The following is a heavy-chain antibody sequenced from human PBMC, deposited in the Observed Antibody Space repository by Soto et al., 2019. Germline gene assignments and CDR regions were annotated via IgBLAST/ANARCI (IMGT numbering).Heavy chain of an antibody. J-gene: IGHJ4*02. CDR1: GYRFTSYW. Sequence: GESLKISCQGSGYRFTSYWIVWVRQMPGKGLEWMGTIFPADSDTKYSPSFQGQVTISADKSSSTAFLQWSSLKVSDTAIYYCARRVSGYVDFWGQGTLVTVSS. CDR3: ARRVSGYVDF. CDR2: IFPADSDT. V-gene: IGHV5-51*01. D-gene: IGHD5-12*01.